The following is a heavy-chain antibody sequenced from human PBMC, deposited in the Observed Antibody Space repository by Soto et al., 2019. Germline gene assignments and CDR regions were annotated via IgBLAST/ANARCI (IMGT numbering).Heavy chain of an antibody. Sequence: ASVKVSCKVSGYTLTELSMHWLRQAPGKGLEWMGGFDPEDGETIYAQKFQGRVTMTEDTSTDTAYMELSSLRSEDTAVYYCATRWFGELLRLLGMDVWGQGTTVTVSS. J-gene: IGHJ6*02. CDR1: GYTLTELS. V-gene: IGHV1-24*01. CDR2: FDPEDGET. D-gene: IGHD3-10*01. CDR3: ATRWFGELLRLLGMDV.